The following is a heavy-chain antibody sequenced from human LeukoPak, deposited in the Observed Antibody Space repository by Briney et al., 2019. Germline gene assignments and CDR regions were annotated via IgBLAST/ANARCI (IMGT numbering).Heavy chain of an antibody. V-gene: IGHV1-69*04. Sequence: SSVKVDCKDSGGTFSSYAISWVRLAPRQGLEWMGRIIPILGIANYAQKFQGRVTITADKSTSTAYMELSSLRSEDTAVYYCVRATEESAAGTSVYYYYGMDVWGQGTTVTVSS. D-gene: IGHD6-13*01. CDR1: GGTFSSYA. CDR2: IIPILGIA. CDR3: VRATEESAAGTSVYYYYGMDV. J-gene: IGHJ6*02.